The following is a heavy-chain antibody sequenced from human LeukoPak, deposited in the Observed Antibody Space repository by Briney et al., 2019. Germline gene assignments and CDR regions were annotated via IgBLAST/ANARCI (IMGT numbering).Heavy chain of an antibody. D-gene: IGHD3-22*01. Sequence: PGRSLRLSCAASGFTFSSYAMHWVRQAPGKGLEWVAVISYDGSNKYYADSVKGRFTTSRDNYKNTLYLQMNSLRAEDTAVYYRATNPPSYDSCCYYPLYVWGKGTKGPVPP. CDR1: GFTFSSYA. CDR2: ISYDGSNK. V-gene: IGHV3-30*01. J-gene: IGHJ6*01. CDR3: ATNPPSYDSCCYYPLYV.